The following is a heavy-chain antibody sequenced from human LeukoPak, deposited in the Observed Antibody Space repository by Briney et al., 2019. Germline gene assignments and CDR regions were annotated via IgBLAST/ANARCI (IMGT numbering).Heavy chain of an antibody. CDR2: INWSGGST. D-gene: IGHD2-2*01. J-gene: IGHJ4*02. Sequence: GGSLRLSCTASGFAFDEHGMSWVRQVPGKWLEWVSGINWSGGSTGYADPLRGRFTISRDNAKNSLYLQMDSLRAEDTALYYCARAPITSPFYFDYWGQGTLVTVSS. CDR1: GFAFDEHG. V-gene: IGHV3-20*04. CDR3: ARAPITSPFYFDY.